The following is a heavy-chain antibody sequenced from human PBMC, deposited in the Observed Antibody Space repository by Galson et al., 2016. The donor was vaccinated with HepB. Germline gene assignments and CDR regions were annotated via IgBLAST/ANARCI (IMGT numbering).Heavy chain of an antibody. CDR3: ARGSNYFDYYYYGMDV. V-gene: IGHV3-33*08. CDR2: IWYDGSNK. Sequence: SLRLSCAASGFTFSSYGMHWVRQAPGKGLEWVAVIWYDGSNKYYADSVKGRFTISRDNSKNTLYLQMNSLRAEDTAVYYYARGSNYFDYYYYGMDVWGQGTTVTVSS. D-gene: IGHD4-11*01. CDR1: GFTFSSYG. J-gene: IGHJ6*02.